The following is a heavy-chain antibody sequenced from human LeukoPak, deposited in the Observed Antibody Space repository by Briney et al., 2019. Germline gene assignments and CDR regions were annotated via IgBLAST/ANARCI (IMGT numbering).Heavy chain of an antibody. J-gene: IGHJ3*02. Sequence: PGGPLRLSCAASGFTFSSYAMSWVRQAPGKGLEWVSAISGSGGSTYYADSVKGRFTISRDNSKNTLYLQMNSLRAEDTAVYYCAKDLDDFWSGYYSGAFDIWGQGTMVTVSS. CDR2: ISGSGGST. D-gene: IGHD3-3*01. CDR3: AKDLDDFWSGYYSGAFDI. CDR1: GFTFSSYA. V-gene: IGHV3-23*01.